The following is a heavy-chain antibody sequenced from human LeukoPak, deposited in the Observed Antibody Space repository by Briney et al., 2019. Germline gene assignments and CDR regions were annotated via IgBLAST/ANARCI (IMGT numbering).Heavy chain of an antibody. CDR3: ARVPPRYCSGGSCSYYFDY. CDR1: GGSISSGDYH. J-gene: IGHJ4*02. CDR2: IYYSGTA. Sequence: SETLSLTCTVSGGSISSGDYHWSWIRQPPGGGLEWIGYIYYSGTAYYNPSLKSRVTISADTSRNQFSLRLSSVTAADTAVYYCARVPPRYCSGGSCSYYFDYWGQGTLVTVSS. V-gene: IGHV4-30-4*01. D-gene: IGHD2-15*01.